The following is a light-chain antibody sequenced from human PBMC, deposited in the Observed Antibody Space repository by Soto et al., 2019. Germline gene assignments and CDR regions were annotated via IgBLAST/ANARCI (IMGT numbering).Light chain of an antibody. V-gene: IGLV1-44*01. CDR1: GSNVGSNG. CDR3: AARGDRLNGHV. J-gene: IGLJ1*01. CDR2: SDT. Sequence: QSVLTQPPSLSATPGQRVTISCSGGGSNVGSNGVERFQQLPGAAPQLLIYSDTERPSGVPDRFSGSRAGTSASLAISGLQSEDEADYYCAARGDRLNGHVFGTGTKVTVL.